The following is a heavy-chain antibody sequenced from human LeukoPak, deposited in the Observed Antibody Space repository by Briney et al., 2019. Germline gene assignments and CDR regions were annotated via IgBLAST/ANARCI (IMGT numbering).Heavy chain of an antibody. D-gene: IGHD2-2*01. CDR3: AFIGRYCSSTSCSFDY. CDR2: INPNSGGT. Sequence: GASXKVSCKASGYTFTCYYMHWVRQAPGQGLEWMGWINPNSGGTNYAQKFQGRVTMTRDTSISTAYMELSRLRSDDTAVYYCAFIGRYCSSTSCSFDYWGQGTLVTVSS. CDR1: GYTFTCYY. J-gene: IGHJ4*02. V-gene: IGHV1-2*02.